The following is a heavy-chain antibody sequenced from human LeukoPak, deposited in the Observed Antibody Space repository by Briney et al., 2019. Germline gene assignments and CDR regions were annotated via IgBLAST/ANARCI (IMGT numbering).Heavy chain of an antibody. J-gene: IGHJ4*02. Sequence: PGGSLRLSCAASGFTFSSYWMSWVRQAPGKGLEWVANIKQDGSEKYYVDSVKGRFTISRDNAKNSLYLQMNSLRAEDTALYYCAKDLWGYGSGSYYNPYYFDYWGQGTLVTVSS. D-gene: IGHD3-10*01. CDR3: AKDLWGYGSGSYYNPYYFDY. CDR1: GFTFSSYW. CDR2: IKQDGSEK. V-gene: IGHV3-7*03.